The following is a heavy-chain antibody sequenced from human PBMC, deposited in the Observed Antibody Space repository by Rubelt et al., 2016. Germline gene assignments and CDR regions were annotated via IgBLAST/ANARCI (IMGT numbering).Heavy chain of an antibody. Sequence: QVQLVQSGAEVKKPGASVKVSCKASGYTFTSYGISWVRQAPGQGLEWMGWISAYNGNTNYAQKLQGRITMTASTTTSTAYMELRRLRSDDAAVYYGARGRDHYGDYWGQGTLVTVSS. D-gene: IGHD5-24*01. J-gene: IGHJ4*02. CDR3: ARGRDHYGDY. V-gene: IGHV1-18*01. CDR1: GYTFTSYG. CDR2: ISAYNGNT.